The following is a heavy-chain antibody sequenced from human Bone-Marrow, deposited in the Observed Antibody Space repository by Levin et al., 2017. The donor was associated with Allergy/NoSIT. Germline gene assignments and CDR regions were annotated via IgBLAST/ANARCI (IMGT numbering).Heavy chain of an antibody. CDR2: ISSSGSTI. D-gene: IGHD6-13*01. V-gene: IGHV3-11*01. J-gene: IGHJ4*02. CDR1: GFTFSDYY. CDR3: ARIGQQLPLDY. Sequence: GESLKISCAASGFTFSDYYMSWIRQAPGKGLEWVSYISSSGSTIYYADSVKGRFTISRDNAKNSLYLQMNSLRAEDTAVYYCARIGQQLPLDYWGQGTLVTVSS.